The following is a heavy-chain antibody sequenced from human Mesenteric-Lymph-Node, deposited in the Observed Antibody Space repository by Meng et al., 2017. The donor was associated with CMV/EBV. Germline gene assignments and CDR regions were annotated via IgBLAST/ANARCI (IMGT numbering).Heavy chain of an antibody. V-gene: IGHV3-9*01. J-gene: IGHJ3*02. CDR1: GFTFHAYA. Sequence: GGSLRLSCAASGFTFHAYAMHWVRQAPGKGLEWVSSISWNSGNIGYADSVKGRFTISRDNAKNSLYLQMNSLRAEDTALYYCAKDIHPYYYDSSGYRPNIGGDAFDIWGQGTMVTVSS. CDR3: AKDIHPYYYDSSGYRPNIGGDAFDI. D-gene: IGHD3-22*01. CDR2: ISWNSGNI.